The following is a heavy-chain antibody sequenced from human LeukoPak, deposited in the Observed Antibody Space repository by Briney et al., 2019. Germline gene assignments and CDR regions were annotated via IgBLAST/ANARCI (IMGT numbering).Heavy chain of an antibody. V-gene: IGHV1-2*02. D-gene: IGHD3-9*01. Sequence: ASVKVSCKASGYTFTGYYIHWVRQAPGQGLEWMGWINPDSGGTYYAQKFQGRVTMTRDTSISTAYMELSRLRSDDTAVYYCANIMPGYYIGYWGQGTLVTVSS. CDR3: ANIMPGYYIGY. CDR2: INPDSGGT. CDR1: GYTFTGYY. J-gene: IGHJ4*02.